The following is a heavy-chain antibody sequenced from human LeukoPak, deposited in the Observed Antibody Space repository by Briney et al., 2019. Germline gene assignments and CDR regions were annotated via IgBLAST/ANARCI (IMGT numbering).Heavy chain of an antibody. J-gene: IGHJ4*02. CDR3: VRGGASFDY. CDR2: IKVDGGEK. CDR1: GFTFSDYY. Sequence: GGSLRLSCAASGFTFSDYYMSWVRQVPGKGLEWVANIKVDGGEKYYVDSVKGRFTISRDNANNSLYLQMNSLRAEDTAVYNCVRGGASFDYWGQGTRVTVSS. V-gene: IGHV3-7*05. D-gene: IGHD4/OR15-4a*01.